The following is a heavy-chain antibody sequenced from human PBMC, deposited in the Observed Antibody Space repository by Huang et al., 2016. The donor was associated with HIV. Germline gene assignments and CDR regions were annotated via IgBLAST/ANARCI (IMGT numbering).Heavy chain of an antibody. Sequence: EVLLVQSGAELKEPGESLKISCKAFGYGFSSYWIGWVRQRPGKGLEWMGIIDPRDSETKYSPSVDGQVTISADKSTRTAYLQWESLKAPDTAIYFCARQVDGFRSHFDFWGQGTLVSVSS. V-gene: IGHV5-51*01. CDR2: IDPRDSET. D-gene: IGHD5-18*01. CDR1: GYGFSSYW. J-gene: IGHJ4*02. CDR3: ARQVDGFRSHFDF.